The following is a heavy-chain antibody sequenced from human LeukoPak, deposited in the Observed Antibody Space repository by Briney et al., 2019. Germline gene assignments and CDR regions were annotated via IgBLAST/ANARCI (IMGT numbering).Heavy chain of an antibody. CDR2: ISGSSSYT. V-gene: IGHV3-11*06. J-gene: IGHJ4*02. CDR3: ARGNSMADY. CDR1: GFAFSDYY. D-gene: IGHD2-8*01. Sequence: GGSLRLSCAASGFAFSDYYMSWIRHAPGKGLEWVSYISGSSSYTNYADSVKGRFTISRDNAKNSLYLQMSSLRAEDTAVYYCARGNSMADYWGQGTLVTVSS.